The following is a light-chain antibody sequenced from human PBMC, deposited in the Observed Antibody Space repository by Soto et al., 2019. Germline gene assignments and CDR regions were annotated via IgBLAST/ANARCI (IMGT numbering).Light chain of an antibody. Sequence: QSVLTQPPSVSAAPGQKVTISCSGGRSNIGDNSVSWYQQLPGEAPKLLIDDNDLRPSGIPDRFSGSRSGTSATLAITGLXTGDEADYYCGTWDDRLNGYVFGTGTKVTVL. J-gene: IGLJ1*01. CDR1: RSNIGDNS. CDR3: GTWDDRLNGYV. CDR2: DND. V-gene: IGLV1-51*01.